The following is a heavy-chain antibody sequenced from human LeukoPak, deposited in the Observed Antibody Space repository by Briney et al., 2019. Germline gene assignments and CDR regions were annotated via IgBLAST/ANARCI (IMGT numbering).Heavy chain of an antibody. V-gene: IGHV3-7*01. CDR2: IKQDGSEK. D-gene: IGHD3-10*01. CDR3: ARVGRLWFGVYAFGI. J-gene: IGHJ3*02. CDR1: GFTFSSYW. Sequence: PGGSLRLSCAASGFTFSSYWMSWVRQAPGKELEWVANIKQDGSEKYYVDSVKGRFTISRDNAKNSLYLQMNSLRAEDTAVYYCARVGRLWFGVYAFGIWGQGTMVTVSS.